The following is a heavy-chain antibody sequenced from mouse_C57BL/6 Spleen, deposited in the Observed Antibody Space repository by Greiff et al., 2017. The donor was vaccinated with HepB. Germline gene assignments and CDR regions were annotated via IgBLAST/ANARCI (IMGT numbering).Heavy chain of an antibody. CDR1: GFNIKDDY. D-gene: IGHD1-1*01. Sequence: VQLQQSGAELVRPGASVKLSCTASGFNIKDDYMHWVKQRPEQGLEWIGWIDPENGDTEYASKFQGKATITAATSSNTAYLQLSSLTSEDTAVYYCTTDGSSYGFAYWGQGTLVTVSA. CDR3: TTDGSSYGFAY. J-gene: IGHJ3*01. CDR2: IDPENGDT. V-gene: IGHV14-4*01.